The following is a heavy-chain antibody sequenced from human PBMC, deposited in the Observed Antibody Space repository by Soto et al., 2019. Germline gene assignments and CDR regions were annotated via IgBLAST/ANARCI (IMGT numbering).Heavy chain of an antibody. CDR3: ATHTLDTGTASAY. Sequence: QVQLVQSGAEVREPGASVKVSCTASGYTFTNYGVSWVRQATGHGLEWMGWIDGYKGNTKCAQKLQGRVNVTTDTSTSTADIELRSLRYADTLVPYCATHTLDTGTASAYWGQGTLVTVSS. J-gene: IGHJ4*02. V-gene: IGHV1-18*01. CDR2: IDGYKGNT. D-gene: IGHD5-18*01. CDR1: GYTFTNYG.